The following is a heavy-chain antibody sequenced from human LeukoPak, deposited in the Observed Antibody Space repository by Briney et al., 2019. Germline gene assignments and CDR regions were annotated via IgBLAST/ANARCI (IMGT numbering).Heavy chain of an antibody. CDR3: ARDLPPEYDILTGYSFDY. V-gene: IGHV1-69*04. CDR2: LIPILGIA. J-gene: IGHJ4*02. Sequence: GASVKVSCKAYGGTFSSSAIRWVRPAPGQGLEWMGRLIPILGIANYAQKFQGRVTITADKSTSTAYMELSSLRSEDTAVYYCARDLPPEYDILTGYSFDYWGQGTLVTVSS. D-gene: IGHD3-9*01. CDR1: GGTFSSSA.